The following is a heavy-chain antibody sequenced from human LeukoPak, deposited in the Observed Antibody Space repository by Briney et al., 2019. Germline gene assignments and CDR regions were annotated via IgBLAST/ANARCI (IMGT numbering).Heavy chain of an antibody. J-gene: IGHJ4*02. CDR3: ARLKAAATVGAIDY. CDR2: IYPADSDT. V-gene: IGHV5-51*01. Sequence: GESLKISCKGSGPNFITHWLGWVRQLPGKGLEWMGIIYPADSDTRYSPSFQGLVTISADKSISTAYLQWSSLKASDTAMYYCARLKAAATVGAIDYWGQGTLVTVSS. CDR1: GPNFITHW. D-gene: IGHD2-2*01.